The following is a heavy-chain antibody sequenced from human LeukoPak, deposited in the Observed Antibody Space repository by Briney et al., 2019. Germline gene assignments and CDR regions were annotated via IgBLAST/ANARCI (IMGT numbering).Heavy chain of an antibody. CDR2: IYYSEST. J-gene: IGHJ5*02. Sequence: SQTLSLTCTVSGGSISSGGYYWRWIRQHRGECLECIGYIYYSESTYYNPSLKSRVTISVDTSKNQFSLKLSSVTAADTAVYYCARDDRSSIAAFDPWGQGTLVTVSS. CDR1: GGSISSGGYY. D-gene: IGHD6-6*01. V-gene: IGHV4-31*03. CDR3: ARDDRSSIAAFDP.